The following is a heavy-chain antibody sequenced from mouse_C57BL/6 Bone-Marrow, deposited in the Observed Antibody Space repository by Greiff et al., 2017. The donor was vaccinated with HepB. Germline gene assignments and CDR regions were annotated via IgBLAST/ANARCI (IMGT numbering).Heavy chain of an antibody. V-gene: IGHV1-81*01. CDR3: AREGGYYGRATLRGYAMDY. CDR1: GYTFTSYG. D-gene: IGHD1-1*01. Sequence: QVQLQQSGAELARPGASVKLSCKASGYTFTSYGISWVKQSTGQGLEWIGEIYPRSGNTYYNEKFKGKATLTADKSSSTAYMELRSLTSEDSAVYFCAREGGYYGRATLRGYAMDYWGQGTSVTVSS. J-gene: IGHJ4*01. CDR2: IYPRSGNT.